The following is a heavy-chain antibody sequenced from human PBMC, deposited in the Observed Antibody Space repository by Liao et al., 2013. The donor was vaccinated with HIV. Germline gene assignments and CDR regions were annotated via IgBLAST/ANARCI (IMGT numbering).Heavy chain of an antibody. Sequence: QLQLQESGPGLVKPSETLSLTCTVSGGSISSSSYYWGWIRQPPGKGLEWIGSIYYSGSTYYNPSLKSRVTISVDTSKNQFSLKLSSVTAADTAVYYCAQYDFWSGYRYWGQGTLVTVSS. V-gene: IGHV4-39*07. CDR1: GGSISSSSYY. CDR3: AQYDFWSGYRY. D-gene: IGHD3-3*01. J-gene: IGHJ4*02. CDR2: IYYSGST.